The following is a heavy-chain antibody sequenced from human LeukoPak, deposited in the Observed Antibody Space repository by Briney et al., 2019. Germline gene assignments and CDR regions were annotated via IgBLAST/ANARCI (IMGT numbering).Heavy chain of an antibody. Sequence: SETLSLTCAVYGGSFSGYYWSWIRQAPGKGLEWIGEINHSGSTNYNPSLKSRVTISVDTSKNQFSLKLSSVTAADTAVYYCARVPLEMATTDAFDIWGQGTMVTVSS. CDR1: GGSFSGYY. CDR2: INHSGST. D-gene: IGHD5-24*01. J-gene: IGHJ3*02. V-gene: IGHV4-34*01. CDR3: ARVPLEMATTDAFDI.